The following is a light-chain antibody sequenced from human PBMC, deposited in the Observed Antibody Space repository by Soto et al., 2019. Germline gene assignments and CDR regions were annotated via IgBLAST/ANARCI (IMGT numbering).Light chain of an antibody. J-gene: IGKJ5*01. CDR3: QQYGRSRT. CDR2: GAS. V-gene: IGKV3-20*01. Sequence: EIVLTQSPGTLSLSPGERATLSCRASQSVSSSYLAWYQQKPGQAPRLLIYGASSRATGIPDRFSGSGSGTEFTLTISRLEPEDFAVYYCQQYGRSRTFGQGTRLEIK. CDR1: QSVSSSY.